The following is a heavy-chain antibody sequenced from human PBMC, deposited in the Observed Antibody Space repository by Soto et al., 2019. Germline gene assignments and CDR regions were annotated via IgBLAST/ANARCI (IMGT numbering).Heavy chain of an antibody. V-gene: IGHV1-69*06. D-gene: IGHD6-19*01. J-gene: IGHJ6*02. Sequence: QVQLVQSGAEVKKPGSSVKVSCKASGGTFSSYAISWVRQAPGQGLEWVGGIIPIFGTANYAQKFQGRVTITADKATGKAYMELRSLGLEDKAVYDCERAGEAVAGTVVYYYCGMDVWGQGTTVTVSS. CDR1: GGTFSSYA. CDR2: IIPIFGTA. CDR3: ERAGEAVAGTVVYYYCGMDV.